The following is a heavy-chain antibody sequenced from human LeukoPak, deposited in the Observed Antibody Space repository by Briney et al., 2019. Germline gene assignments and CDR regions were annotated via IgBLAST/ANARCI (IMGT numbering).Heavy chain of an antibody. CDR3: ARDPFGYRSTSSDY. CDR2: IYTSGST. J-gene: IGHJ4*02. D-gene: IGHD2-2*01. CDR1: GGSISSYY. Sequence: PSETLSLTCTVSGGSISSYYWSWIRQPAGKGLEWIGRIYTSGSTNYNPSLKSRVTMSVDTSKDQFSLKLSSVTAADTAVYYCARDPFGYRSTSSDYWGQGTLVTVSS. V-gene: IGHV4-4*07.